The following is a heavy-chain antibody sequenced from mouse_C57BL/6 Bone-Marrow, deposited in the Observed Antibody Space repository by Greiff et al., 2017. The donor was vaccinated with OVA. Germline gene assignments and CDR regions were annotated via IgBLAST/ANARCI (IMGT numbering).Heavy chain of an antibody. CDR2: IYPRSGNT. Sequence: QVQLQQSGAELARPGASVKLSCKASGYTFTSYGISWVKQRPGQGLEWIGEIYPRSGNTYYNEKFKGKATLTADNSSSTAYMQLRSLTSADAAVYFCAGTEVSFDYWGQGTTLTVSS. CDR1: GYTFTSYG. V-gene: IGHV1-81*01. J-gene: IGHJ2*01. CDR3: AGTEVSFDY.